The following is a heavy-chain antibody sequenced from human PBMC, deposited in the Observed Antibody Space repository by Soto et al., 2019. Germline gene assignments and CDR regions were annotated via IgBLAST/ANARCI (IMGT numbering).Heavy chain of an antibody. CDR2: IYPGDSDT. D-gene: IGHD6-13*01. Sequence: GESLKISCKGSGYSFTSYWIGWVRQMPGKGLEWMGIIYPGDSDTRYSPSFQGQVTISADKSISTAYLQWSSLKASDTAMYYWAIGSSSYYYYYGMDVWGQGTTVTVSS. CDR1: GYSFTSYW. J-gene: IGHJ6*02. CDR3: AIGSSSYYYYYGMDV. V-gene: IGHV5-51*01.